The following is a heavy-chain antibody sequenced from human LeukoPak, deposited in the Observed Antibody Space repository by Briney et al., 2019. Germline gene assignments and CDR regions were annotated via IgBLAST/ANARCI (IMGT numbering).Heavy chain of an antibody. V-gene: IGHV4-39*07. CDR1: SGTISSSSYF. J-gene: IGHJ4*02. D-gene: IGHD7-27*01. CDR2: IYYTGST. Sequence: PSETLSLTCNVSSGTISSSSYFWGWIRQPPGNGLEWIGNIYYTGSTHYNPSLKSRLTISVDTSKNQFSLKLSSVTAADTAVYYCARTTTGDYTFDYWGQGTLVTVSS. CDR3: ARTTTGDYTFDY.